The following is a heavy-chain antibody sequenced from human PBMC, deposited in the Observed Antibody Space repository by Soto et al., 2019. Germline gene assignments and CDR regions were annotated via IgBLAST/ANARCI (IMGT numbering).Heavy chain of an antibody. CDR2: INHSGST. D-gene: IGHD3-10*01. CDR1: GGSFSGYY. V-gene: IGHV4-34*01. J-gene: IGHJ4*02. CDR3: ASNRELDY. Sequence: NPSETLSLTCAVYGGSFSGYYWSWIRQPPGKGLEWIGEINHSGSTNYNPSLKSRVTISVDTSKNQFSLKLSSVTAADTAVYYCASNRELDYWGQGTLVTVSS.